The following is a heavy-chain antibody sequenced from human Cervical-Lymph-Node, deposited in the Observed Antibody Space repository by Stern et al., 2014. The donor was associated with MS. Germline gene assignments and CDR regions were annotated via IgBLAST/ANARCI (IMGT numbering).Heavy chain of an antibody. D-gene: IGHD3-10*01. CDR2: INPNTGET. CDR1: GYNFIAYN. Sequence: VQLVKSGAEVKKPGASVKVSCKASGYNFIAYNLHWVRQAPGQGLEWMGRINPNTGETTYAQKFQGRVTMTRDTSISTAYMDLNRLTSDATAVYYCARDQGAVRGVWYYYAMDVWGQGTTVTVSS. CDR3: ARDQGAVRGVWYYYAMDV. J-gene: IGHJ6*02. V-gene: IGHV1-2*06.